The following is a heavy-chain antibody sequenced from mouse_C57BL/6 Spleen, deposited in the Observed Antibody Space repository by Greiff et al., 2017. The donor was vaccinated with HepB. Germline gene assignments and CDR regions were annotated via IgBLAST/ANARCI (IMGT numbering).Heavy chain of an antibody. V-gene: IGHV5-9*04. CDR3: ARQGSGFDY. D-gene: IGHD3-2*02. CDR2: ISGGGGNT. CDR1: GFTFSSYT. J-gene: IGHJ2*01. Sequence: EVQGVESGGGLVKPGGSLKLSCAASGFTFSSYTMSWVRQTPEKGLEWVATISGGGGNTYYPDSVKGRFTISRDNAKNTLYLQMSSLRSEDTAVYYCARQGSGFDYWGQGTTLTVSS.